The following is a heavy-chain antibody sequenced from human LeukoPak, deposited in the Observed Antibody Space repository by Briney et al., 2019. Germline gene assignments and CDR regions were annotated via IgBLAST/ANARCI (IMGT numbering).Heavy chain of an antibody. Sequence: GGSLRLSCAASGFTFSNYWMFWVRQVPGKGLVWVSRISSDGSSTTYADSVKGRFTISRDNSKNTLYLQMNSLRAEDTAVYYCARDSYYYGSGSYYSYYYYYGMDVWGQGTTVTVSS. J-gene: IGHJ6*02. CDR2: ISSDGSST. CDR3: ARDSYYYGSGSYYSYYYYYGMDV. CDR1: GFTFSNYW. V-gene: IGHV3-74*01. D-gene: IGHD3-10*01.